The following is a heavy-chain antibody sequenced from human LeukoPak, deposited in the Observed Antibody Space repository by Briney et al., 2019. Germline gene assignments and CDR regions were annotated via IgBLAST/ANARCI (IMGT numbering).Heavy chain of an antibody. CDR2: IYHSGST. V-gene: IGHV4-4*02. Sequence: SETLSLTCAVSGGSISSSNWWSWVRQPPGKGLEWIGEIYHSGSTNYNPSLKSRVTISVDKSKNLFSLKLSAVTAADTAVYYCARDKAAAGIGYWGQGTLVTVSS. D-gene: IGHD6-13*01. CDR1: GGSISSSNW. CDR3: ARDKAAAGIGY. J-gene: IGHJ4*02.